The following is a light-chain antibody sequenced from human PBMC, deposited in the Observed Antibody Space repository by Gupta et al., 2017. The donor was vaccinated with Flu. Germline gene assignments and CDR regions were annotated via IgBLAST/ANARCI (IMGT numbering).Light chain of an antibody. CDR2: EVS. CDR3: SSHSSSGTWV. Sequence: QSALTQPASVSGSPGQSITISCTATSSDVGDYNYVSWYQQHPGKAPKLMIYEVSNRPSGVSNRFSGSKSGNTASLTISGLQAEDEADYYCSSHSSSGTWVFGGGTKLSVL. CDR1: SSDVGDYNY. J-gene: IGLJ3*02. V-gene: IGLV2-14*01.